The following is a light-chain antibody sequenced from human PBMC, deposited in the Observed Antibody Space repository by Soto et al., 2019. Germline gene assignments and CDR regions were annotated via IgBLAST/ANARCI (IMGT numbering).Light chain of an antibody. CDR1: QSISSNS. Sequence: EIVLTQSPATLSSSPGETATLSCRASQSISSNSLAWYQQKPGQAPRLLIGGASSRATGIPDRFSGSGSGTDFTLTISRLEPEDFAVYYCHYGNSPPWTFGQGTKVDIK. V-gene: IGKV3-20*01. CDR2: GAS. J-gene: IGKJ1*01. CDR3: HYGNSPPWT.